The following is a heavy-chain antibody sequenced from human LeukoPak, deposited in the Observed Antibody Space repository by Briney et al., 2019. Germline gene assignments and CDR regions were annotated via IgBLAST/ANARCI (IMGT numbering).Heavy chain of an antibody. D-gene: IGHD3-22*01. V-gene: IGHV4-34*01. CDR2: INHSGST. CDR3: SYDSSGYYYYGMDV. CDR1: GGSFSGYY. Sequence: SETLSLTCAVYGGSFSGYYWSWIRQPPGKGLEWIGEINHSGSTNYNPSLKSRVTISVDTSKNQFSPKLSSVTAADTAVYYCSYDSSGYYYYGMDVWGQGTTVAVSS. J-gene: IGHJ6*02.